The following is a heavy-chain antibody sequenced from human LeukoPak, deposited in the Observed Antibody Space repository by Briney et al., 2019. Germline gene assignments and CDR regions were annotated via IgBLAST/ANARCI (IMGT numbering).Heavy chain of an antibody. CDR2: IYYNGNT. J-gene: IGHJ5*02. V-gene: IGHV4-59*11. Sequence: SETLSLTRTVSGGSLSSHYWSWIRQPPGEGLEWIGYIYYNGNTNYNPSLKSRVTISVDTSKNQFSLKLNSVTAADTAMYYCARQTGRLDPWGQGTLVTVSS. CDR1: GGSLSSHY. CDR3: ARQTGRLDP.